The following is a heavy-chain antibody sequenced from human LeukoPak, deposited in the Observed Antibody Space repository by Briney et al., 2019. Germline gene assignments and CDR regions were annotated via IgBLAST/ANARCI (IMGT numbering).Heavy chain of an antibody. J-gene: IGHJ6*04. CDR2: INHSGST. D-gene: IGHD3-22*01. CDR3: ASLPLYYYDSSGHKSDV. CDR1: GGSFSGYY. Sequence: SETLSLTCAVYGGSFSGYYWSWIRQPPGKGLEWIGEINHSGSTNYNPSLKSRVTISVDTSKNQFSLKLSSVTAADTAVYYCASLPLYYYDSSGHKSDVWGKGTTVTISS. V-gene: IGHV4-34*01.